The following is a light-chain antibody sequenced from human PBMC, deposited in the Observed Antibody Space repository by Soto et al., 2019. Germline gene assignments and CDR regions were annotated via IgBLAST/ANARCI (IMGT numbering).Light chain of an antibody. CDR3: QHVNGYPLT. CDR2: GPS. Sequence: IQLTQSPSSLSPSVGDRVTITCRASQAISTSLAWHQVKPGKAPKLLLYGPSTLQSGVPSTLRGSGSGTDFTLTISSLQPEDIANYYGQHVNGYPLTFGGGTKVDSK. J-gene: IGKJ4*01. CDR1: QAISTS. V-gene: IGKV1-9*01.